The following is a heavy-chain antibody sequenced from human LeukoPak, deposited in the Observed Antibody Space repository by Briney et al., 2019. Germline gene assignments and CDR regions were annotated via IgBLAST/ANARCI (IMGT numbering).Heavy chain of an antibody. CDR3: ARLYCTGGSCYGKYYFDY. V-gene: IGHV3-21*01. CDR2: ISGDSNYI. J-gene: IGHJ4*02. Sequence: GGSLRLSCAASGFTFSRSAMDWVRQAPGKGLEWVSSISGDSNYIYYADSVKGRFTISRDNTKNSLSLQMNSLRADDTAVYYCARLYCTGGSCYGKYYFDYWGQEALVTVSS. CDR1: GFTFSRSA. D-gene: IGHD2-15*01.